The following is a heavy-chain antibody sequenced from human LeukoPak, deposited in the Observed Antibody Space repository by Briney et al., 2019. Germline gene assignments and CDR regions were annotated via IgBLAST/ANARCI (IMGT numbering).Heavy chain of an antibody. D-gene: IGHD3-22*01. Sequence: GGSLRLSCAASGFTFSSYDMTWVRQAPGKGLEWVSAISGSGGNTYSADSVEGRCTISRDNSKKTLFLHMNSLRAEDTAVHYCARGMSATSGYLELEYWGQGTLVTVST. CDR2: ISGSGGNT. J-gene: IGHJ4*02. CDR1: GFTFSSYD. CDR3: ARGMSATSGYLELEY. V-gene: IGHV3-23*01.